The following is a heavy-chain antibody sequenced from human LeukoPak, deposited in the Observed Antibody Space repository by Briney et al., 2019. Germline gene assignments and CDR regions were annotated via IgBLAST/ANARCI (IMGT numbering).Heavy chain of an antibody. CDR2: IYYSGST. Sequence: PSETLSLTCTVSGGSISSSSYYWGWIRQPPGKGLEWIGSIYYSGSTYYNPSLKSRVTISVDTSKNQFSLKLSSVTAADTAVYYCARHTIFGVVTANYWGQGTLVTVSS. J-gene: IGHJ4*02. V-gene: IGHV4-39*01. CDR3: ARHTIFGVVTANY. CDR1: GGSISSSSYY. D-gene: IGHD3-3*01.